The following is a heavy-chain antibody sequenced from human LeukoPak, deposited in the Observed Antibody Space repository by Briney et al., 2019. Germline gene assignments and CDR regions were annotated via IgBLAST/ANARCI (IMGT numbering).Heavy chain of an antibody. Sequence: SETLSLTCTVSGGSISSYYWSWIRQPPGKGLEWIGYIYYDGSTNYNPSLKSRVTISVDTSKNQFSLKLSSVNAADTAVYYCARRYGSGSRDAFDFWGQGTMVTVSS. CDR1: GGSISSYY. CDR3: ARRYGSGSRDAFDF. J-gene: IGHJ3*01. CDR2: IYYDGST. V-gene: IGHV4-59*08. D-gene: IGHD3-10*01.